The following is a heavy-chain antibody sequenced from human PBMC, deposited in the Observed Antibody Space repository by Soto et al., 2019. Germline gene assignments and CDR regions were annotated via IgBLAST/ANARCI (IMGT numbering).Heavy chain of an antibody. CDR1: GFTLSTCA. Sequence: GGSLRLSCAASGFTLSTCAMTWVRQAPGKGLEWVLCISGSGDTTYYADSVKGRFTISRDTSKNTVYLQMNSLRVDDTAVYYCAKGHPGGSCYSGLDCWGQGTLVTVSS. D-gene: IGHD2-15*01. J-gene: IGHJ4*02. CDR3: AKGHPGGSCYSGLDC. V-gene: IGHV3-23*01. CDR2: ISGSGDTT.